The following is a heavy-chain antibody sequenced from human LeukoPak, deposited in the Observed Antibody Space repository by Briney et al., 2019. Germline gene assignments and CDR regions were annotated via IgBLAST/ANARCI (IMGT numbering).Heavy chain of an antibody. J-gene: IGHJ4*02. Sequence: GGSLRLSCAAPGFTFSSYDLHWVRQVPGYGLEWVSGIGTLGDTYYLGSVKGRFTISRENAKNSLYLQMNSLRAGDTAVYYCARGRSFNYNDNRSHYPYWGQGTVVTVSS. CDR2: IGTLGDT. CDR3: ARGRSFNYNDNRSHYPY. V-gene: IGHV3-13*01. CDR1: GFTFSSYD. D-gene: IGHD3-22*01.